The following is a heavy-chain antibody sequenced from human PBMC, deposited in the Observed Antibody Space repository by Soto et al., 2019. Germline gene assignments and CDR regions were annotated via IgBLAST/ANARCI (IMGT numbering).Heavy chain of an antibody. D-gene: IGHD2-8*01. Sequence: SETLSLTCAVSGYSISSGYYWGWIRQPPGKGLEWIGSIYHSGSTYYNPSLKSRVTISVDTSKNQFSLKLSSVTAADTAVYYCAGVRSYCTNGVCYPEYFQHWGQGTLVTVSS. CDR3: AGVRSYCTNGVCYPEYFQH. J-gene: IGHJ1*01. CDR2: IYHSGST. CDR1: GYSISSGYY. V-gene: IGHV4-38-2*01.